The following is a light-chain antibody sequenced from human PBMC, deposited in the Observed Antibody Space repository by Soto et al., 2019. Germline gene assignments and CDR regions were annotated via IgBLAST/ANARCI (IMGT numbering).Light chain of an antibody. V-gene: IGKV1-33*01. CDR1: QNITNN. J-gene: IGKJ1*01. CDR3: QQYKSSST. Sequence: DIQMTQSPSSLSASIGDRVTITCQASQNITNNLSWYQQKPGKAPNLLIYHASKLAKGVTSRFSGSGSGTEFTLTLTSLQPDEFGVYDCQQYKSSSTFGQGTKVDIK. CDR2: HAS.